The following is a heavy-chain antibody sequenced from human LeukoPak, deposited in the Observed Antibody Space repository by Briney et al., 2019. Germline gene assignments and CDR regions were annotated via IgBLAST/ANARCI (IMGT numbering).Heavy chain of an antibody. Sequence: GGSLRLSCAASGFTFSSYWMSWVRQAPGKGLEWVANIKQDGSEKYYVDSVKGRFTISRDNAKNSLYLQMNSLRAEDTAVYYCARGSYDISTGYYLDYWGQGTLVTVSS. CDR3: ARGSYDISTGYYLDY. CDR2: IKQDGSEK. D-gene: IGHD3-9*01. J-gene: IGHJ4*02. V-gene: IGHV3-7*01. CDR1: GFTFSSYW.